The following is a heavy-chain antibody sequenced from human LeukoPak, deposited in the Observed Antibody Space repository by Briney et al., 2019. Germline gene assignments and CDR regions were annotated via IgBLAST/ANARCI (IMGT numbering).Heavy chain of an antibody. CDR3: ARDGPRGAFDI. CDR2: IYYSGST. V-gene: IGHV4-31*03. D-gene: IGHD3-10*01. J-gene: IGHJ3*02. CDR1: GGSISSGGYY. Sequence: PSETLSLTCTVSGGSISSGGYYWSWIRQHPGKGLEWIGYIYYSGSTYYNPSLKSRVTISVDTSKHQFSLKLSSVTAADTAVYYCARDGPRGAFDIWGQGTMVTVSS.